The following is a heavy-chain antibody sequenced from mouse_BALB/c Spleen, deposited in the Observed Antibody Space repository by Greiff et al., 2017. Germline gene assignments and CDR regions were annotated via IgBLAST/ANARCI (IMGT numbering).Heavy chain of an antibody. Sequence: EVKLVESGGGLVQPGGSRKLSCAASGFTFSSFGMHWVRQAPEKGLEWVAYISSGSSTIYYADTVKGRFTISRDNPKNTLFLQMTSLRSEDTAMYYCARDGPWFAYWGQGTLVTVSA. J-gene: IGHJ3*01. CDR2: ISSGSSTI. D-gene: IGHD2-3*01. CDR3: ARDGPWFAY. V-gene: IGHV5-17*02. CDR1: GFTFSSFG.